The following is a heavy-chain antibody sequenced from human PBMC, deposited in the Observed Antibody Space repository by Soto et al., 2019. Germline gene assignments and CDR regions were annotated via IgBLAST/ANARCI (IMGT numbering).Heavy chain of an antibody. Sequence: GGSLRLSCAASGFTVSDNYMSWVRQAPGKGLEWVAVISYDGSNKYYADSVKGRFTISRDNSKNTLYLQMNSLRAEDTAVYYCARDRATVKYSSGWFRGFDPWGQGTLVTVPS. V-gene: IGHV3-30-3*01. CDR3: ARDRATVKYSSGWFRGFDP. CDR1: GFTVSDNY. D-gene: IGHD6-19*01. J-gene: IGHJ5*02. CDR2: ISYDGSNK.